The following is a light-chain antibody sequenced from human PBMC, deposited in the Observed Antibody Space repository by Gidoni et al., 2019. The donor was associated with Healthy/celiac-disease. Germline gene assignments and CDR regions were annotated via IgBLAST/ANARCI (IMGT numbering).Light chain of an antibody. Sequence: QSALTQPAPVSGSPGQSITISCTGTSSDVGSYNLVSWYQQHPGKAPKLMIYEVSKRPSGVSNRFSGSKSGNTASLTISGLQAEDEADYYCCSYAGSSTSLFGGGTKLTVL. CDR3: CSYAGSSTSL. CDR1: SSDVGSYNL. V-gene: IGLV2-23*02. J-gene: IGLJ2*01. CDR2: EVS.